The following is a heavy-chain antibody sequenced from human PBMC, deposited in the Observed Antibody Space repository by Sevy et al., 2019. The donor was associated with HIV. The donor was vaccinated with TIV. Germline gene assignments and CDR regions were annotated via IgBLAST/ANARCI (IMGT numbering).Heavy chain of an antibody. Sequence: ASVKVSCKASGYTFTGYYMHWVRQAPGQGLEWMGWINPNSGGTNYAQKFQGRVTMTRDTSISTADMELRRVRSDDTAVYYCARDSRPVVAARARWFDPWGQGTLVTVSS. CDR2: INPNSGGT. CDR1: GYTFTGYY. D-gene: IGHD2-15*01. CDR3: ARDSRPVVAARARWFDP. V-gene: IGHV1-2*02. J-gene: IGHJ5*02.